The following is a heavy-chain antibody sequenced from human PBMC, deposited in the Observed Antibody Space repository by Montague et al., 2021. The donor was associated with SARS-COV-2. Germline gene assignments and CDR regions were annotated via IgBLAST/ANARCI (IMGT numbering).Heavy chain of an antibody. D-gene: IGHD4-23*01. V-gene: IGHV2-70*11. Sequence: PALVKPTQTLTLTCTFSGFSLSTSGMCVSWIRQPPGKALEWLARIDWXXXKYYSTSLKTRLTISKDTSKHQVVLTMTNMDPVDTATYYCARELGTVVTLDYWGQGTLVTVSS. J-gene: IGHJ4*02. CDR3: ARELGTVVTLDY. CDR1: GFSLSTSGMC. CDR2: IDWXXXK.